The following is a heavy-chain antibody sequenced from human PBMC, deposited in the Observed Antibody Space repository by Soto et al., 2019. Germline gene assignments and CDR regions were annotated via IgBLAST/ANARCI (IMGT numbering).Heavy chain of an antibody. CDR3: ARGVVRGEVDY. J-gene: IGHJ4*02. CDR2: INHSGST. D-gene: IGHD3-10*01. CDR1: GGSFSGYY. Sequence: SETLSLTCAVYGGSFSGYYWSWIRQPPGKGLEWIGEINHSGSTNYNPSLKSRVTISLDTSKNQFSLKLSSVTASDTAVYYCARGVVRGEVDYWGQGTLVTVSS. V-gene: IGHV4-34*01.